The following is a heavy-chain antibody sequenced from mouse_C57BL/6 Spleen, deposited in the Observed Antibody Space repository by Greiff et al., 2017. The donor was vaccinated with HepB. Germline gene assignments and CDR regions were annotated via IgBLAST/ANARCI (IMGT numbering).Heavy chain of an antibody. Sequence: VQLQQSGAELVRPGASVTLSCKASGYTFPDYEMHWVKQTPVHGLEWIGAIDPETGGTAYNQKFKGKAILTADKSSSTAYMELRSLTSEDSAVYYCTNYGSSPYYFDYGGQGTTLTVSS. CDR1: GYTFPDYE. CDR3: TNYGSSPYYFDY. J-gene: IGHJ2*01. V-gene: IGHV1-15*01. D-gene: IGHD1-1*01. CDR2: IDPETGGT.